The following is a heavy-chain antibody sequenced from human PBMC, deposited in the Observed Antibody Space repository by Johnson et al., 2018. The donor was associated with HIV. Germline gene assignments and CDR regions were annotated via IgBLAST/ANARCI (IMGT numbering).Heavy chain of an antibody. V-gene: IGHV3-13*01. CDR2: IGTAGDT. J-gene: IGHJ3*01. Sequence: VQLVESGGGLVQPGGSLRLSCAASGFTFSSYDMHWVRQATGKGLEWVSAIGTAGDTYYPGSVKGRFTISRENAKNSLYLQMNSLRAEDTALYYCARGFVRISMILVADAFDLWGQGTMVTVSS. D-gene: IGHD3-22*01. CDR3: ARGFVRISMILVADAFDL. CDR1: GFTFSSYD.